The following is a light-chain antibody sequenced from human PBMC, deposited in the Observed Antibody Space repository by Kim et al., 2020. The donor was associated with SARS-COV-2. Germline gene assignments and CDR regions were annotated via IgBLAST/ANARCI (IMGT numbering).Light chain of an antibody. CDR1: QRISSW. V-gene: IGKV1-5*03. J-gene: IGKJ4*01. CDR3: QQYNSYPLI. CDR2: KAS. Sequence: ASVGDRVTITCRASQRISSWLAWYQQKPGKAPKLLIYKASNLESGVPSRFSGSGSGTEFTLTISSLQPDDFATYYYQQYNSYPLIFGGGTKVDIK.